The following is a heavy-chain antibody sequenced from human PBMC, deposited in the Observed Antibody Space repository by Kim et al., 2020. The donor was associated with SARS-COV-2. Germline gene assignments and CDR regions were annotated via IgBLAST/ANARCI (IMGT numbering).Heavy chain of an antibody. CDR2: INWNGGST. D-gene: IGHD4-17*01. Sequence: GGSLRLSCAASGFTFDDYGMSWVRQAPGKGLEWVSGINWNGGSTGYADSVKGRFTISRDNAKNSLYLQMNSLRAEDTALYYCARVEDGDYILSGYYYYYMDVWGKGTTVTVSS. V-gene: IGHV3-20*04. CDR1: GFTFDDYG. J-gene: IGHJ6*03. CDR3: ARVEDGDYILSGYYYYYMDV.